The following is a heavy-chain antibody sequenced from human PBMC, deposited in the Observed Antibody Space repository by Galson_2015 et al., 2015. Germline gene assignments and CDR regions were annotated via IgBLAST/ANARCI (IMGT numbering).Heavy chain of an antibody. CDR1: GDSVSSNSVI. CDR3: VKAPAGTYGIFQY. D-gene: IGHD1-26*01. CDR2: TYYRSKRYI. V-gene: IGHV6-1*01. J-gene: IGHJ4*02. Sequence: CAISGDSVSSNSVIWHWIRQSPSRGLEWLGRTYYRSKRYIDYAASVNSRITIHPDTSKNQFSLQLNSVTPEDTAVYYCVKAPAGTYGIFQYWGQGTLVTVSS.